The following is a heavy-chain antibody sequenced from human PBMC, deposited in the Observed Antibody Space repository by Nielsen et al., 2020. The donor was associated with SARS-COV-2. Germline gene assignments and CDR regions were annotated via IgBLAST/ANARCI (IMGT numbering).Heavy chain of an antibody. Sequence: SETLSLTCAVYGGSFSGYYWSWIRQPPGKGLEWIGEINHSGSTNYNPSLKSRVTISVDTSKNQSSLKLSSVTAADTAVYYCARGSGPNRIAAAGRWFDPWGQGTLVTVSS. V-gene: IGHV4-34*01. J-gene: IGHJ5*02. CDR1: GGSFSGYY. CDR2: INHSGST. CDR3: ARGSGPNRIAAAGRWFDP. D-gene: IGHD6-13*01.